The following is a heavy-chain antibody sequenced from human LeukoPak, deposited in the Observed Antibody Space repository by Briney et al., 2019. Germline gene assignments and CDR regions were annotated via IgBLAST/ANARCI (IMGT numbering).Heavy chain of an antibody. CDR2: ITNDGSNK. CDR1: GFTFSSNG. CDR3: AKEEGYMNWFDP. J-gene: IGHJ5*02. D-gene: IGHD1-1*01. V-gene: IGHV3-30*18. Sequence: PGGSLRLSCAASGFTFSSNGMHWVRQAPGKGLEWVAAITNDGSNKYYADSAKGRFTISRDNSKNTVYLQMNSLRADDTAVYYCAKEEGYMNWFDPWGRGTLVTVSS.